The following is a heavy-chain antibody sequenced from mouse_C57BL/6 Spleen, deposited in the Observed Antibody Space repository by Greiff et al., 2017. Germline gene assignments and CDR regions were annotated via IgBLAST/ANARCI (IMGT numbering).Heavy chain of an antibody. Sequence: EVKVVESGGGLVKPGGSLKLSCAASGFTFSDYGMHWVRQAPEKGLEWVAYISSGSSTIYYADTVKGRFTISRDNAKNTLFLQMTSLRSEDTAMYYCARAGHYGNYDYFDYWGQGTTLTVSS. CDR1: GFTFSDYG. J-gene: IGHJ2*01. V-gene: IGHV5-17*01. CDR3: ARAGHYGNYDYFDY. D-gene: IGHD2-1*01. CDR2: ISSGSSTI.